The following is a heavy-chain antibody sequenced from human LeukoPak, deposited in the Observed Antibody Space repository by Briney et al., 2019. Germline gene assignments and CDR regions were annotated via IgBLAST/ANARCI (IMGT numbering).Heavy chain of an antibody. D-gene: IGHD2-15*01. CDR2: IYYSGST. V-gene: IGHV4-59*01. CDR3: ARVVAATQNFDY. CDR1: VASISSYY. J-gene: IGHJ4*02. Sequence: SETLSLTCPVSVASISSYYGSWIRQPQGKGLEWIGYIYYSGSTSYNPSLKSRVTISVDTSKNQFSLNLSSVTAADTAVYYCARVVAATQNFDYWGQGTLVTVSS.